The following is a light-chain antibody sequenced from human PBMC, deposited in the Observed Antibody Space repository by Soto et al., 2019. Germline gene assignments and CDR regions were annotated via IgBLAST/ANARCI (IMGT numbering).Light chain of an antibody. CDR2: AAS. CDR3: QQTYSTPLT. J-gene: IGKJ4*01. Sequence: DIQMTQSPSSLSASVGDGVTITCRASQSVSSHLNWYQQRPGKAPMLLIYAASILQSGVPSRFNGSGSGPNFTLTISSLQPDDFAIYYCQQTYSTPLTFGGGTKVEIK. CDR1: QSVSSH. V-gene: IGKV1-39*01.